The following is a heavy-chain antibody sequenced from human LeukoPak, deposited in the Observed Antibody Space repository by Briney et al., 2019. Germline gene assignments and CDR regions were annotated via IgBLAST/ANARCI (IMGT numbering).Heavy chain of an antibody. CDR3: ARGPLGDFLDY. D-gene: IGHD3-3*01. J-gene: IGHJ4*02. Sequence: SETLSLTCTVSGGSIGSGGYYWSWIRQHPGKGLEWIGYIYYSGSTYYNPSLKSRVTISVDTSKNQFSLKLSSVTAADTAVYYCARGPLGDFLDYWGQGTLVTVSS. CDR2: IYYSGST. V-gene: IGHV4-31*03. CDR1: GGSIGSGGYY.